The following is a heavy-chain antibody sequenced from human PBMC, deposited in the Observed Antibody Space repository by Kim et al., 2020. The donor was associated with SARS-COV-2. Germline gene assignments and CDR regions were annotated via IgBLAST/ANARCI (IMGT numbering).Heavy chain of an antibody. CDR1: GFSFSSYW. D-gene: IGHD3-22*01. CDR2: INSDGSGT. CDR3: ATVRAYYDSRGCYVLDY. J-gene: IGHJ4*01. Sequence: GGSQRLSCAASGFSFSSYWMHWVRQAPGKGLLWVSRINSDGSGTGYADSVKGRFTISRDNAKNTLYLQMNSLRAEDTAVYYCATVRAYYDSRGCYVLDY. V-gene: IGHV3-74*01.